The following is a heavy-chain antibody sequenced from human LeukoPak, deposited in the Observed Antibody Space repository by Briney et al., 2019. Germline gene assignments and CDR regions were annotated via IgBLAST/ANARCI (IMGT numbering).Heavy chain of an antibody. V-gene: IGHV3-73*01. CDR3: ARGVVGATFYMDV. Sequence: PGGSLRLSCEASGFTFSSYGMAWVRQASGKGLEWVGRIRSKADNYATAYAASVKGRFTISRDDSENTAYLQMNSLKTEDTAVYYCARGVVGATFYMDVWGKGTTVTVSS. D-gene: IGHD1-26*01. CDR2: IRSKADNYAT. J-gene: IGHJ6*03. CDR1: GFTFSSYG.